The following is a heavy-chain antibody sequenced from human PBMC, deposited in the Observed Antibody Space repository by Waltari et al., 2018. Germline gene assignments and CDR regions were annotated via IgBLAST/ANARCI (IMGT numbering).Heavy chain of an antibody. CDR1: GFTFSSYS. CDR2: ISSSSSYR. CDR3: ARIHLPVTSFDY. J-gene: IGHJ4*02. V-gene: IGHV3-21*01. D-gene: IGHD4-17*01. Sequence: EVQLVESGGGLVKPGGSLRLSCAASGFTFSSYSMNWVRQAPGKGLEWVSSISSSSSYRYYADSVKGRFTISRDNAKNSLYLQMNSLRAEDTAVYYCARIHLPVTSFDYWGQGTLVTVSS.